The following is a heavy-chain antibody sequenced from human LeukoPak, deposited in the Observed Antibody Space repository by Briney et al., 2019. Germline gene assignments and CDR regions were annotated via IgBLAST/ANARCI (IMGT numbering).Heavy chain of an antibody. D-gene: IGHD3-22*01. V-gene: IGHV5-51*01. CDR1: GYSFTSYW. Sequence: GESLKISCKGSGYSFTSYWIAWVRQMLGKGLQWMRIIYPGDSDTRYSPSFQGQVTISADKSISTAYLQWSSLKASDTAMYYCARVPIDYYDSSGYFTHFNYWGQGTLVTVSS. CDR2: IYPGDSDT. J-gene: IGHJ4*02. CDR3: ARVPIDYYDSSGYFTHFNY.